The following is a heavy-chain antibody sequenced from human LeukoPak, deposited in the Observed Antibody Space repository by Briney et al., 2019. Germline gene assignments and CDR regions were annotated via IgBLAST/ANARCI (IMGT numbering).Heavy chain of an antibody. Sequence: GGSLRLSCAASGFTFISYAMSLVRQAPGKGLDWVPAISGSGGSTSYADSVKGRFTISRDNSKNTLHLQMNSLRAEDTAVYYCAKGPSAIAAAADWFDPWGQGTLVTVSS. CDR3: AKGPSAIAAAADWFDP. J-gene: IGHJ5*02. CDR2: ISGSGGST. CDR1: GFTFISYA. V-gene: IGHV3-23*01. D-gene: IGHD6-13*01.